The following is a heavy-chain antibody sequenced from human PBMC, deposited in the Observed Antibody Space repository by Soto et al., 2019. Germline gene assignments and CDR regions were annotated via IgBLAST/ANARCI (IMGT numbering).Heavy chain of an antibody. CDR2: VSIGGST. CDR1: GFTFSSYA. V-gene: IGHV3-23*01. Sequence: VQLLESGGGLVQPEGSLRLSCAASGFTFSSYAMGWVRQGPGKGLEWVAVVSIGGSTHYADSVRGRFTISRDNSKTTLSLQLNSLTAEDTAVYFCVKRRGAGGHFDYWGQGALVTVSS. J-gene: IGHJ4*02. D-gene: IGHD2-15*01. CDR3: VKRRGAGGHFDY.